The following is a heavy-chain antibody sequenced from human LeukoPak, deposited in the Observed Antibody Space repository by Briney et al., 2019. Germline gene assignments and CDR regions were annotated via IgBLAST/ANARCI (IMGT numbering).Heavy chain of an antibody. D-gene: IGHD2-21*01. CDR2: ISSSGNTM. V-gene: IGHV3-48*03. CDR3: ARVANQKHYFDY. J-gene: IGHJ4*02. CDR1: GFIFSRYE. Sequence: GGSLRLSCAASGFIFSRYEMNWVRQAPGKGLEWVSYISSSGNTMYYADSAKGRFTISRDNAKSSLYLQIHSLRAEDTAVYYCARVANQKHYFDYWGQGTLVTVSS.